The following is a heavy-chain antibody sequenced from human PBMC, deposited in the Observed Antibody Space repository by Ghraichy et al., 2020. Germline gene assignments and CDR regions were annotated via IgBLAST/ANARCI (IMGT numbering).Heavy chain of an antibody. CDR3: ARDPGLRYFDWYLGGFDP. Sequence: GGSLRLYCAASGFTFSSYWMSWVRQAPGKGLEWVANIKQDRSEKYYVDSVKGRFTISRDNAKNSLYLQMNSLRAEDTAVYYCARDPGLRYFDWYLGGFDPWGQGTLVTVSS. CDR1: GFTFSSYW. V-gene: IGHV3-7*03. CDR2: IKQDRSEK. J-gene: IGHJ5*02. D-gene: IGHD3-9*01.